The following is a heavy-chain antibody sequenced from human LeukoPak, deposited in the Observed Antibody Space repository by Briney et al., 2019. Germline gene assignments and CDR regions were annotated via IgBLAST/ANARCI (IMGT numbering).Heavy chain of an antibody. V-gene: IGHV1-3*01. CDR3: ARDLKWELRGWFDP. J-gene: IGHJ5*02. CDR1: GYTFTSYA. Sequence: ASVKVSCKASGYTFTSYAMHWVRQAPGQRLEWMGWINAGNGNTKYSQKLQGRVTITRDTSASTAYMELSSLRSEDTAVYYCARDLKWELRGWFDPWGQGTLVTVSS. D-gene: IGHD1-26*01. CDR2: INAGNGNT.